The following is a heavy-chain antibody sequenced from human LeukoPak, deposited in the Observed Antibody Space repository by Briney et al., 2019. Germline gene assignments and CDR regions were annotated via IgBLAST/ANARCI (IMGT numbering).Heavy chain of an antibody. CDR3: ARDAPLWELLYSPRARKFDY. D-gene: IGHD1-26*01. V-gene: IGHV7-4-1*02. Sequence: ASVKVSCKASGYTFTSYAMNWVRQAPGQGLEWMRWINTNTGNPTYAQGFTGRFVFSLDTSVSTAYLQISSLKAEDTAVYYCARDAPLWELLYSPRARKFDYWGQGTLVTVSS. CDR2: INTNTGNP. J-gene: IGHJ4*02. CDR1: GYTFTSYA.